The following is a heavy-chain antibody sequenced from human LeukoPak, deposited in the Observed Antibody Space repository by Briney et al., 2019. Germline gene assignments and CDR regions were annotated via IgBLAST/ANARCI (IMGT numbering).Heavy chain of an antibody. V-gene: IGHV3-11*06. J-gene: IGHJ4*02. CDR2: ISSTSAYT. Sequence: GGSLRLPCAASGFPFTSGFTFSDYYMSWIRQAPGKGLEWVSYISSTSAYTNYADSVKGRFTISRDNANNSLYLQMNGLRAEDTAIYYCARGGTGAFDFWGQGTLVTVSS. D-gene: IGHD2-8*02. CDR1: GFPFTSGFTFSDYY. CDR3: ARGGTGAFDF.